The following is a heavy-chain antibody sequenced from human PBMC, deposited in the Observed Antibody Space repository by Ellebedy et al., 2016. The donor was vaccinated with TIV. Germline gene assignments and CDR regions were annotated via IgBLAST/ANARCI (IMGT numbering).Heavy chain of an antibody. CDR3: ARGTPQDAFDI. CDR1: GYSFTSYW. Sequence: KVSXXGSGYSFTSYWIGWVRQMPGKGLEWMGIIYPGDSDTRYSPSFQGQVTISADKSISTAYLQWSSLKASDTAMYYCARGTPQDAFDIWGQGTMVTVSS. J-gene: IGHJ3*02. CDR2: IYPGDSDT. V-gene: IGHV5-51*01. D-gene: IGHD2-15*01.